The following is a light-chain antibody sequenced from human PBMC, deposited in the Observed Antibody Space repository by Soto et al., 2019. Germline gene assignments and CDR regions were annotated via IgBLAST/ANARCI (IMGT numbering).Light chain of an antibody. CDR3: QQYNNWRT. V-gene: IGKV3-15*01. J-gene: IGKJ1*01. CDR2: DAS. Sequence: EIVMTQSPATLSVSPGERATLSCRASQSVDRNLAWYQQKPGQPPRLLIYDASTRATGIPARISGSGSGTEFTLTISSLQSEDFAVYYCQQYNNWRTFGQGTKVEIK. CDR1: QSVDRN.